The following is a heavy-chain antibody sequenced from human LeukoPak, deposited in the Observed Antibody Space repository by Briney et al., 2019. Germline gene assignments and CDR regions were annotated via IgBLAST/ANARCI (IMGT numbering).Heavy chain of an antibody. J-gene: IGHJ6*02. CDR2: IYYSGSST. Sequence: PSETLSLTCSVSGGSTNSDYWSWVRQPPGKGLEWIGYIYYSGSSTNYNPSLKSRVTISVDRSKNQFSLKLKSVTAADTAVYYCARQGHKLTLVDYYGMDVWGQGTTVTVSS. CDR1: GGSTNSDY. D-gene: IGHD1-26*01. V-gene: IGHV4-59*08. CDR3: ARQGHKLTLVDYYGMDV.